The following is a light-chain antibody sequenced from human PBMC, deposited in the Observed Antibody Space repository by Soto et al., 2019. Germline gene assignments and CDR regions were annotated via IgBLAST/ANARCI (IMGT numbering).Light chain of an antibody. Sequence: QSVLTHPASLPGSTGQSITISSTGTSSDVGGYNYVSWYQQHPGKAPKLMIYDVSNRPSGVSNRFSGSKSGNTASLTISGLQAEDEADYYCSSCTSSSTPLDVFGTGTKVTVL. CDR3: SSCTSSSTPLDV. CDR2: DVS. V-gene: IGLV2-14*01. CDR1: SSDVGGYNY. J-gene: IGLJ1*01.